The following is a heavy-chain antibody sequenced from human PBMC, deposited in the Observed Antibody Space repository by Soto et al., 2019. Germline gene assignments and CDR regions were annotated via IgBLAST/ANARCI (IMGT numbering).Heavy chain of an antibody. J-gene: IGHJ6*02. CDR2: IYYSGST. CDR1: GGSISSGGYY. Sequence: SLTCTVSGGSISSGGYYWSWIRQHPGKGLEWIGYIYYSGSTYYNPSLKSRVTISVDTSKNQFSLKLSSVTAADTAVYYCARVIAARPPYSGMDVWGQGTTVTVSS. D-gene: IGHD6-6*01. CDR3: ARVIAARPPYSGMDV. V-gene: IGHV4-31*03.